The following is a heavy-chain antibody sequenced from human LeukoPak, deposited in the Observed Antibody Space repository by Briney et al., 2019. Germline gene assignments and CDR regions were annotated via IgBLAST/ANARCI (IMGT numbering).Heavy chain of an antibody. V-gene: IGHV4-59*08. CDR3: ARHALRLLYGMDV. D-gene: IGHD3-16*01. J-gene: IGHJ6*02. Sequence: KASETLSLTCTVSGGSISSYYWSWVRQPPGKGLERIGYIYYSGSTNYNPSLKSRVTISVDTSKNQFSLKLSSVTAADTAVYYCARHALRLLYGMDVWGQGTTVTVSS. CDR2: IYYSGST. CDR1: GGSISSYY.